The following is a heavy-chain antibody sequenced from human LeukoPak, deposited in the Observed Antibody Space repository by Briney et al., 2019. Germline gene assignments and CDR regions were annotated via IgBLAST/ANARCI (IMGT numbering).Heavy chain of an antibody. V-gene: IGHV1-69*13. Sequence: SVKVSCKASGGTFSSYAISWVRQAPGQGLEWMGGIIPIFGTANYAQKFQGRVTITADESTSTAYIELSSLRSEDTAVYYCARALDYYDSRIPDYYYYYGMDVWGQGTTVTVSS. D-gene: IGHD3-22*01. CDR1: GGTFSSYA. J-gene: IGHJ6*02. CDR2: IIPIFGTA. CDR3: ARALDYYDSRIPDYYYYYGMDV.